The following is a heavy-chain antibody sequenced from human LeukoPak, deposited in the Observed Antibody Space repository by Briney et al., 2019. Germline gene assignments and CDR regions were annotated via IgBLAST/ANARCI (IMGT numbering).Heavy chain of an antibody. J-gene: IGHJ4*02. V-gene: IGHV4-31*03. CDR1: GGSISSGGYY. D-gene: IGHD6-19*01. CDR3: ARTGYSSGWYVALDY. Sequence: SETLSLTCTVSGGSISSGGYYWSWIRQHPGKGLEWIGYIYYSGSTYYNPSLKSRVTISVDTSKNQFSLKLSSVTAADTAVYYCARTGYSSGWYVALDYWGQGTLVTVSS. CDR2: IYYSGST.